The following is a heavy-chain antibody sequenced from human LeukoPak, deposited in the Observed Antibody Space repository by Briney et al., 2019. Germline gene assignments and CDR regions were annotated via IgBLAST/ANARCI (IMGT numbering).Heavy chain of an antibody. CDR1: GVSFNDYY. Sequence: PSETLSLTCAVYGVSFNDYYWSWIRQPPGKGLEWIGYIYYSGSTRYNPSLKSRVTISIDTSKNHFSLKLSSVTAADTAVYYCARTVRIYFDYWGQGTLVTVSS. D-gene: IGHD2/OR15-2a*01. V-gene: IGHV4-59*08. J-gene: IGHJ4*02. CDR3: ARTVRIYFDY. CDR2: IYYSGST.